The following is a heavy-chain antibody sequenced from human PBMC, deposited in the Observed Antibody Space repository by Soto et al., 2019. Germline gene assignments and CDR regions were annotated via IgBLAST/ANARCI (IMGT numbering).Heavy chain of an antibody. CDR2: IYYRGST. D-gene: IGHD3-9*01. Sequence: SETLSLTCTVSGGSLTNYYWSWIRQPPGKGLEWIGYIYYRGSTNYNPSLKSRVTISVDTSKNQFSLRLSSVTAADTAVYFCARLTSPLKRSYSYNYYMDVWAKGTTVTVSS. CDR1: GGSLTNYY. V-gene: IGHV4-59*01. CDR3: ARLTSPLKRSYSYNYYMDV. J-gene: IGHJ6*03.